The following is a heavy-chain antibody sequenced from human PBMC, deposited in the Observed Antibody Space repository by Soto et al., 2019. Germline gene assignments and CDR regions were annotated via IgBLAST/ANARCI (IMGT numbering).Heavy chain of an antibody. J-gene: IGHJ6*02. Sequence: GASVKVSCKASGGTFSSYAISWVRQAPGQGLEWMGGIIPIFGTANYAQKFQGRVTITADESTSTAYMELSSLRSEDTAVYYCARDRNGNHSYGMDVWGQGTTVTLSS. D-gene: IGHD1-1*01. V-gene: IGHV1-69*13. CDR1: GGTFSSYA. CDR3: ARDRNGNHSYGMDV. CDR2: IIPIFGTA.